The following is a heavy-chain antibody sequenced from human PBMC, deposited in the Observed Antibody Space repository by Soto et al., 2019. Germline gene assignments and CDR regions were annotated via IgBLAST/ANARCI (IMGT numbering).Heavy chain of an antibody. CDR2: IFWDDDK. CDR3: AHRGVGAVFNY. J-gene: IGHJ4*02. Sequence: QITLKESGPTLVKATQTLTLTCTLSGFSLTTNGVGVGWLRQPPGKAPEWLALIFWDDDKRYSPSLNTRLTITKDTSKNQVVLTVTNVDPMDTATYFCAHRGVGAVFNYWGQGTLVTVSS. D-gene: IGHD1-26*01. V-gene: IGHV2-5*02. CDR1: GFSLTTNGVG.